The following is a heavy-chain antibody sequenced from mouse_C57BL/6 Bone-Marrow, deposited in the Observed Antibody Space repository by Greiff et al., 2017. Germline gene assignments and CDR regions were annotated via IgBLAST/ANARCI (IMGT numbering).Heavy chain of an antibody. CDR1: EYEFPSHD. CDR2: INSDGGST. CDR3: ARRPFTTVVADYAMDY. J-gene: IGHJ4*01. V-gene: IGHV5-2*01. Sequence: VQLKESGGGLVQPGESLKLSCESNEYEFPSHDMSWVRKTPEKRLELVAAINSDGGSTYYPDTMERRFIISRDNTKKTLYLQMSSLRSEDTALYYCARRPFTTVVADYAMDYWGQGTSVTVSS. D-gene: IGHD1-1*01.